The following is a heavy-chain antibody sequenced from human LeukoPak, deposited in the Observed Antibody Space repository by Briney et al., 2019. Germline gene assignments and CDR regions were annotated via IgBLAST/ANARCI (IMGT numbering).Heavy chain of an antibody. CDR2: IYHTGSA. CDR3: ARDPRWLTPDCTSTSCYENYFDP. CDR1: GYSISSGYP. D-gene: IGHD2-2*01. J-gene: IGHJ5*02. Sequence: PSETLSLTCVVSGYSISSGYPWAWIRQSPGKGVEWIGSIYHTGSAHYTPSVQSRVTISRDTSNNRFSLKLNSLTAADTAIYYCARDPRWLTPDCTSTSCYENYFDPWGQGTLVTVSS. V-gene: IGHV4-38-2*01.